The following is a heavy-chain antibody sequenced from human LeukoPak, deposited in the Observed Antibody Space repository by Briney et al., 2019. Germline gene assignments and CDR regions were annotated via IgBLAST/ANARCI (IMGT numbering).Heavy chain of an antibody. CDR1: GVSFSGYY. D-gene: IGHD6-13*01. CDR2: INHSGYT. Sequence: SETLSLTCAVYGVSFSGYYWSWIRQPPGKGLEWIGEINHSGYTNYNPSLKSRVTMSVDTSKNQFSLKLSSVTAADTAVYYCARDPRRAAAPDYWGQGTLVTVSS. J-gene: IGHJ4*02. CDR3: ARDPRRAAAPDY. V-gene: IGHV4-34*01.